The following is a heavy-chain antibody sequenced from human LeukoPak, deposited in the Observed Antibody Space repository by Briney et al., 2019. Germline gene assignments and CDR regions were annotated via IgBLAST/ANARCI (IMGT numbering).Heavy chain of an antibody. CDR1: GFTFSDHH. V-gene: IGHV3-72*01. CDR3: TRVLTTDRGWYTFEF. CDR2: GPARNKPNSCST. D-gene: IGHD6-19*01. J-gene: IGHJ4*02. Sequence: RPGGSLRLSCEGSGFTFSDHHMDWVRPAPGMGLEWVGRGPARNKPNSCSTQYAASVRGRFSISRDDSKNSLYLQIDSLRIEDTAMYYCTRVLTTDRGWYTFEFWGQGVLVTVSS.